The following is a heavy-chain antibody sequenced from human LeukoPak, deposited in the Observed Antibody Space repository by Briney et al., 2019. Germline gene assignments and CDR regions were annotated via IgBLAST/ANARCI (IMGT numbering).Heavy chain of an antibody. CDR1: GFTFSSYS. V-gene: IGHV3-21*01. D-gene: IGHD2-2*01. CDR3: ARGGPPDIVVVPGSRYYYMDV. CDR2: ISSSSSYI. Sequence: GGSLRLSCAASGFTFSSYSMNWVHQAPGKGLEWVSSISSSSSYIYYADSVKGRFTISRDNAKNSLYLQMNSLRAEDTAVYYCARGGPPDIVVVPGSRYYYMDVWGKGTTVTVSS. J-gene: IGHJ6*03.